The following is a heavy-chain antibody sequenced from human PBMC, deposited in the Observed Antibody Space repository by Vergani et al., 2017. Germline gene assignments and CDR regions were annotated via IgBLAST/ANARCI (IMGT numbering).Heavy chain of an antibody. V-gene: IGHV2-70*01. J-gene: IGHJ4*02. CDR1: GFSILTSEMC. CDR2: IDWNDNK. CDR3: ARIRRRGRSGYDIFDF. D-gene: IGHD5-12*01. Sequence: QVTLRESGPALVKPTQTLTLTCTFSGFSILTSEMCVSWIRQPPGKALEWFALIDWNDNKYFNTSLKTRLTISKDASKNQVVLTMTNMDPVDTATYYCARIRRRGRSGYDIFDFWGQGILVTVAS.